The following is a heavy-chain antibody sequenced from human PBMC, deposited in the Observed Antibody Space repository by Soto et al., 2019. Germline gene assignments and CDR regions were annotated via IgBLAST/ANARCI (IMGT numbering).Heavy chain of an antibody. Sequence: SETLSLTCTVSGGSISSSPYHWGWLRQPPGKGLEWIGSIYYSGSTYYNPSLKSRVTISVDTSKNQFSLKLSSVTAADTAVYYCAAVGYYYGSSDYYGMDVWGQGTTVT. CDR3: AAVGYYYGSSDYYGMDV. CDR2: IYYSGST. J-gene: IGHJ6*02. D-gene: IGHD3-10*01. V-gene: IGHV4-39*01. CDR1: GGSISSSPYH.